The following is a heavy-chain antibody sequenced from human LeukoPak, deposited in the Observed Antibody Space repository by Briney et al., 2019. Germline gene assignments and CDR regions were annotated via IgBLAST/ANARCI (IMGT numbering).Heavy chain of an antibody. CDR2: ISSSSSYI. D-gene: IGHD6-13*01. J-gene: IGHJ4*02. Sequence: NPGGSLSLSCAASGFTFSSYSMNWVRQAPGKGLEWVSSISSSSSYIYYADSVKGRFTISRDNAKNSLYLQMNSLRAEDTAVYYCARSFLSIAAAATDYWGQGTLVTVSS. CDR3: ARSFLSIAAAATDY. V-gene: IGHV3-21*01. CDR1: GFTFSSYS.